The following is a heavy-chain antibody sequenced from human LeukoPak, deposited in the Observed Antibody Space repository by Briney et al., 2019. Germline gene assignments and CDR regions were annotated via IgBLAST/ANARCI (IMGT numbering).Heavy chain of an antibody. CDR2: IYYSGST. Sequence: SETLSLTCTVSGGSISSSSYYWGWIRQPPGKGLEWIGSIYYSGSTYYNPSLKSRVTISVDTSKNQFSLKLSSVTTADTAVYYCARGPYFEYWGQGTLVTVSS. CDR3: ARGPYFEY. V-gene: IGHV4-39*07. D-gene: IGHD3-16*01. CDR1: GGSISSSSYY. J-gene: IGHJ4*02.